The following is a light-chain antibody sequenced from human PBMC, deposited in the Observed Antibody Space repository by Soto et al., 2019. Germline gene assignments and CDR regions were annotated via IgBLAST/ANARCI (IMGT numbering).Light chain of an antibody. CDR1: QSVYSSS. J-gene: IGKJ2*01. V-gene: IGKV3-20*01. CDR2: GVS. CDR3: QQYASSPST. Sequence: EIVLTQSPGTLSLSPGERATLSCRASQSVYSSSLAWYQQKPGHAPMLLIYGVSIRATGIPDRVSGSGSGTDFTLTSSRLEPEYVAVYYCQQYASSPSTFGQGTKVEIK.